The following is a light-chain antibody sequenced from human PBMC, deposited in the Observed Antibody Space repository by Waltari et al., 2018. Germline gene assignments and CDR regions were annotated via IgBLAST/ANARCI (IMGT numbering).Light chain of an antibody. CDR2: DYT. V-gene: IGLV1-40*01. Sequence: QSVLTQPPSVSGAPGQRVTISCTGSSSNIGAGYDVHWYQQLPGRAPKLLIFDYTNRPSGVPDRFSGSKSSSSASLAITGLQPEDEADYYCQSYDSSLSGSRDVIFGGGTKLTVL. CDR3: QSYDSSLSGSRDVI. J-gene: IGLJ2*01. CDR1: SSNIGAGYD.